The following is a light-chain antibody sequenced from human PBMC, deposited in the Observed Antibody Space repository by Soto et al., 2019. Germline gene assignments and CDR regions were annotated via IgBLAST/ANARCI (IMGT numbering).Light chain of an antibody. CDR1: QSVSSSY. CDR3: QQYENWPQT. V-gene: IGKV3D-7*01. J-gene: IGKJ4*01. CDR2: GAS. Sequence: EIVMTQSPATLSLSPGERATLSCRASQSVSSSYLSWYQQRPGQAPRLLIYGASIRAPGIPARFSGGGSGTEFTLTITSLQSEDFAVYYCQQYENWPQTFGGGTKVDI.